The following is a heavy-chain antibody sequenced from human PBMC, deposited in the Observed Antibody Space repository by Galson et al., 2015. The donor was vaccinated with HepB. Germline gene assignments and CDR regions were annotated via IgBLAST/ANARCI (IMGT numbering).Heavy chain of an antibody. CDR2: INAGNGNT. CDR1: GYTFTSYA. J-gene: IGHJ4*02. CDR3: ARGPALELFDY. Sequence: SVKASCKASGYTFTSYAMHWVRQAPGQRLEWMGWINAGNGNTKYSQKFQGRVTITRDTSASTAYMELSSLRSEDTAVYYCARGPALELFDYWGQGTLVTVSS. D-gene: IGHD1-7*01. V-gene: IGHV1-3*01.